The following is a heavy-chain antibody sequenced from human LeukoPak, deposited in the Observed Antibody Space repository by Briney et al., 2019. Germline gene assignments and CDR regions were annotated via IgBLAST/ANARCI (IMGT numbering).Heavy chain of an antibody. Sequence: GGSLTLSCSVSGFTFSSYAMHWVRQAPGRGLEYVSAISSNGGSTYYPDSLKGRFTISRDNSKNTLYLQMSSLRAEDTALYYCAKEGTSSTWTFDYWGQGTQVTVSS. J-gene: IGHJ4*02. D-gene: IGHD6-13*01. CDR3: AKEGTSSTWTFDY. CDR2: ISSNGGST. V-gene: IGHV3-64D*09. CDR1: GFTFSSYA.